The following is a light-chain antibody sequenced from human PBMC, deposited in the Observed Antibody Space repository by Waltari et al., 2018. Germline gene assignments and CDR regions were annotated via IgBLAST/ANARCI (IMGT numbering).Light chain of an antibody. CDR1: NIERRS. Sequence: SFVLTQPPSVSVAPGQTARITCGGNNIERRSINWYQQKPGQAPVLVVYDDIDRPSGIPERLSGSKSGNTATRSITRVEAGDEADYYCQIWDTLSHHFVFGAGTKVTVL. V-gene: IGLV3-21*02. J-gene: IGLJ1*01. CDR2: DDI. CDR3: QIWDTLSHHFV.